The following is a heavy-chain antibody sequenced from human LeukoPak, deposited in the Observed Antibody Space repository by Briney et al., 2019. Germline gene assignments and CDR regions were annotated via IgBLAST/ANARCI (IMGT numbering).Heavy chain of an antibody. CDR2: IYHSGST. V-gene: IGHV4-38-2*01. D-gene: IGHD3-3*01. CDR1: GYSISSGYY. CDR3: ARAGIMIFGVVKLGAFDI. Sequence: PSETLSLTCAVSGYSISSGYYWGWIRQPPGKGLEWIGSIYHSGSTYYNPSLKSRVTISVDTSKNQFSLKLSSVTAADTAVYYCARAGIMIFGVVKLGAFDIWGQGTMVTVSS. J-gene: IGHJ3*02.